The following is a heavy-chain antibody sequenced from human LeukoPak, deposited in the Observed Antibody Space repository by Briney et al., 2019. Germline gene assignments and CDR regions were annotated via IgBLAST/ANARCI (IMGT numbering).Heavy chain of an antibody. V-gene: IGHV4-59*01. Sequence: SETLSLTCTVSGGSISSYYWSWIRQPPGKGLEWIGYIYYSGSTNYNPSLKSRVTISVDTSKNQFSLKLSSVTAADTAVYYCARGTEYCGGDCYRYWGQGTLVTVSS. J-gene: IGHJ4*02. CDR3: ARGTEYCGGDCYRY. CDR1: GGSISSYY. D-gene: IGHD2-21*01. CDR2: IYYSGST.